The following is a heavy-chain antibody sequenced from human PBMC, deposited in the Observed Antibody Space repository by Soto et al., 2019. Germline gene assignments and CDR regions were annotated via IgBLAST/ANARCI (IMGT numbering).Heavy chain of an antibody. CDR2: ITETGGAT. Sequence: EVQLLESGGDLVQPGGSLRLSCAASGFTFSKFVMRWVRQTPGKGLEWVSTITETGGATYYTDSVKGRFTSSRDNXKNTLYLQMTSLRAEDTALYYCTKASPDRHHMDVWGQGTTVTVSS. V-gene: IGHV3-23*01. J-gene: IGHJ6*02. CDR1: GFTFSKFV. CDR3: TKASPDRHHMDV.